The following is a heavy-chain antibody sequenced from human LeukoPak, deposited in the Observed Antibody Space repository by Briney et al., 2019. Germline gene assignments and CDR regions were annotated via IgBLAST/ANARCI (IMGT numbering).Heavy chain of an antibody. CDR1: GGSISSYY. D-gene: IGHD2-2*02. V-gene: IGHV4-4*09. J-gene: IGHJ5*02. CDR3: ARLTSYCSSTSCYSGADNWFDP. Sequence: SETLSLTCTVSGGSISSYYWSWIRQPPGKGLEWIGCIYTSGSTNYNPSLKSRVTISVDTSKNQFSLKLSSVTAADTAVYYCARLTSYCSSTSCYSGADNWFDPWGQGTLVTVSS. CDR2: IYTSGST.